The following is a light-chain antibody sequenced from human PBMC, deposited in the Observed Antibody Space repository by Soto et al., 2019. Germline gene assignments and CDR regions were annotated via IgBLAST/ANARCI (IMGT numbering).Light chain of an antibody. J-gene: IGKJ1*01. CDR2: DVS. CDR1: QTISSW. V-gene: IGKV1-5*01. Sequence: DIQMTQSPSTLSASVGDRVTITCRASQTISSWLAWYQQKPGKAPKLLIYDVSSLESGVPSRFSGSGSGTEFTLTITGLQPDDFATYYCQQYNTFWTFGQGTKVEIK. CDR3: QQYNTFWT.